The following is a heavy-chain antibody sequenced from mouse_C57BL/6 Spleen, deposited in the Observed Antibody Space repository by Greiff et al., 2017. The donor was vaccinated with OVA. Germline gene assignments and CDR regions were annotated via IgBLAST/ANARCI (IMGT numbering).Heavy chain of an antibody. CDR3: ARWGTTVVDY. J-gene: IGHJ2*01. CDR1: GYTFTSYW. V-gene: IGHV1-64*01. CDR2: IHPNSGST. D-gene: IGHD1-1*01. Sequence: QVQLQHPGAELVKPGASVKLSCKASGYTFTSYWMHWVKQRPGQGLEWIGMIHPNSGSTNYNEKFKSKATLTVDKSSSTAYMQLSSLTSEDSAVYYCARWGTTVVDYWGQGTTLTVSS.